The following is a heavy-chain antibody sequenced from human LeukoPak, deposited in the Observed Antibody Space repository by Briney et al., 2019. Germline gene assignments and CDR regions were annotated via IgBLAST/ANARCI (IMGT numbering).Heavy chain of an antibody. J-gene: IGHJ3*02. CDR1: GYTFTGYY. CDR2: TNPNSGDT. CDR3: ARDLYSSGWTDAFDI. V-gene: IGHV1-2*02. D-gene: IGHD6-19*01. Sequence: ASVKVSCKASGYTFTGYYMHWVRQAPGQGLEWMGWTNPNSGDTNYSQKFQGRVSMTRDTSINTAYMELSRLTSDDTAVYYCARDLYSSGWTDAFDIWGQGTMVTVSS.